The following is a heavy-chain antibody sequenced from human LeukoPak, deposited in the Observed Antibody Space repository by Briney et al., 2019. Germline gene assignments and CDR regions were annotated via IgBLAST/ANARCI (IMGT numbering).Heavy chain of an antibody. Sequence: SETLSLTCTVSGGSISSSSYYWGWIRQPPGKGLEWIGSIYYSGSTYYNPSLKSRVTISVDTSKNQFSLKLSSVTAADTAVYYCARTYTKYSSRSWFDPWGQGTLVTVSS. D-gene: IGHD6-13*01. V-gene: IGHV4-39*01. CDR1: GGSISSSSYY. CDR2: IYYSGST. J-gene: IGHJ5*02. CDR3: ARTYTKYSSRSWFDP.